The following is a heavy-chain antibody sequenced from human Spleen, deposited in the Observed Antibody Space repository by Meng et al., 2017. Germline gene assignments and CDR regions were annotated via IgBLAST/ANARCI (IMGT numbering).Heavy chain of an antibody. CDR3: ARDEDISAARKLFGDY. D-gene: IGHD6-25*01. V-gene: IGHV1-18*01. J-gene: IGHJ4*02. CDR1: GYTFSNCG. Sequence: ASVKVSCKAFGYTFSNCGITWVRQAPGQGLEWMGWISAYNGNTNYAQKLQGRVTMTADTSTSTAYMELRSLRSDDTAVYYCARDEDISAARKLFGDYWGQGTLVTVSS. CDR2: ISAYNGNT.